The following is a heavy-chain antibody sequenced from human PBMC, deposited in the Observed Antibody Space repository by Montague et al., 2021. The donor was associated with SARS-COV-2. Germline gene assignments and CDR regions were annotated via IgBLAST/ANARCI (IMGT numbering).Heavy chain of an antibody. J-gene: IGHJ6*02. CDR3: ARNMITFGGGIIAMDV. Sequence: SETLSLTCTISGGSISRYYWSWIRQPPGKGLEWIGYIYYSGSTKSNPSPKSRVNISVDTSKNQFSVKLRSVTAADTAVYYCARNMITFGGGIIAMDVWGQGTTVTVSS. CDR1: GGSISRYY. D-gene: IGHD3-16*01. CDR2: IYYSGST. V-gene: IGHV4-59*01.